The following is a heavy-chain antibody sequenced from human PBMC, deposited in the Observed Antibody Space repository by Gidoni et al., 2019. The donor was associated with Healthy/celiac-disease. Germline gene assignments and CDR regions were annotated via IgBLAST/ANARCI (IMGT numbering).Heavy chain of an antibody. CDR3: AREKGPYYDILTGPRRLDY. CDR1: GFTFSSYS. CDR2: ISSSSSYI. Sequence: EVQLVESGGGLVKPGGSLRLSCAASGFTFSSYSMTWVRQAPGKGLEWVSSISSSSSYIYHADSVKGRFTISRDNAKNSLYLQMNSRRAEDTAVYYCAREKGPYYDILTGPRRLDYWGQGTLVTVSS. D-gene: IGHD3-9*01. V-gene: IGHV3-21*01. J-gene: IGHJ4*02.